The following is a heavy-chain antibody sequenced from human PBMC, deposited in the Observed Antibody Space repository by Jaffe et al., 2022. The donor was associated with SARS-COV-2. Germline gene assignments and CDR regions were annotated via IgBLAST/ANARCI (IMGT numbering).Heavy chain of an antibody. CDR2: ISYDGSNK. CDR1: GFTFSSYA. CDR3: ARAGEVEGIAVAGTRGGFDY. J-gene: IGHJ4*02. D-gene: IGHD6-19*01. Sequence: QVQLVESGGGVVQPGRSLRLSCAASGFTFSSYAMHWVRQAPGKGLEWVAVISYDGSNKYYADSVKGRFTISRDNSKNTLYLQMNSLRAEDTAVYYCARAGEVEGIAVAGTRGGFDYWGQGTLVTVSS. V-gene: IGHV3-30-3*01.